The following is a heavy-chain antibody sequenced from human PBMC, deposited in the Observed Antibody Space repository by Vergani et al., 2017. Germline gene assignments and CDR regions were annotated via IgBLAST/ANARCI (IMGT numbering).Heavy chain of an antibody. V-gene: IGHV4-59*01. CDR2: IYYSGST. J-gene: IGHJ4*02. Sequence: QVQLQESGPGLVKPSETLSLTCTVSGGSISSYYWSWIRQPPGKGLEWIGDIYYSGSTNYNPSLKSRVTISVDTSQNQFSLKLSSVTAAYTAVYYCARSYDFWSGYSYSFDYWGQGTLVTVSS. CDR3: ARSYDFWSGYSYSFDY. CDR1: GGSISSYY. D-gene: IGHD3-3*01.